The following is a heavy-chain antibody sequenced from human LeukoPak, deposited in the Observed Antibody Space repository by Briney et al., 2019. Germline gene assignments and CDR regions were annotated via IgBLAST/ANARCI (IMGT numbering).Heavy chain of an antibody. CDR2: IYYSGST. Sequence: SETLSLTCTVSGGSIRSYYWSWIRQPPGKGLEWIGYIYYSGSTNYNPSLKSRVTISVDTSRNQLSLRLSSVTAADTAVYYCARGPLVAATNTLDYWGQGTLVTVSS. V-gene: IGHV4-59*01. J-gene: IGHJ4*02. CDR3: ARGPLVAATNTLDY. D-gene: IGHD1-26*01. CDR1: GGSIRSYY.